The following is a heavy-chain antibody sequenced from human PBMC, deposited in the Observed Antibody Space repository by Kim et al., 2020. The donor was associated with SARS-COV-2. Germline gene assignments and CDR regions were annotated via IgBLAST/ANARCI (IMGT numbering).Heavy chain of an antibody. J-gene: IGHJ6*01. CDR1: GFTFDDYY. V-gene: IGHV3-11*01. D-gene: IGHD3-22*01. CDR3: ARDISSAWDREYYFGVDV. CDR2: ISGSGSTI. Sequence: GGSLRLSCAVSGFTFDDYYMHWIRQAPGKGLEWLAKISGSGSTIDSADSVKGRFTISRDNAQNLLFLQMTSLRVEDTADYFCARDISSAWDREYYFGVDV.